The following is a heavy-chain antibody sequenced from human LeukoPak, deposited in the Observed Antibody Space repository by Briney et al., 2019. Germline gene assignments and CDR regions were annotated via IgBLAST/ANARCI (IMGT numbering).Heavy chain of an antibody. Sequence: PSETLSLTCTVSGGSISSYYWSWIRQPPGKGLEWIGYIYYSGSTNYNPSLKSRVTISVDTSKNQFSLKLSSVTAADTAVYYCARKVGATEVVDSWGQGTLVTVSS. CDR2: IYYSGST. V-gene: IGHV4-59*01. J-gene: IGHJ4*02. CDR3: ARKVGATEVVDS. D-gene: IGHD1-26*01. CDR1: GGSISSYY.